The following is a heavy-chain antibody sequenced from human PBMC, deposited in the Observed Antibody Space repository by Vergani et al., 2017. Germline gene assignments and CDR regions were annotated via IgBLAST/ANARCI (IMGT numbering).Heavy chain of an antibody. D-gene: IGHD3-10*01. CDR3: ARDHRSYYYGSGSYYDY. CDR2: ISGSGGSK. CDR1: GFTFSSYA. V-gene: IGHV3-23*04. J-gene: IGHJ4*02. Sequence: EVQLVESGGGLVQPGGSLRLSCAASGFTFSSYAMSWVRQAPGKGLEWVSAISGSGGSKYYADSVKGRFTISRDNSKNTLYLQMNSLRAEDTAVYYCARDHRSYYYGSGSYYDYWGQGTLVTVSS.